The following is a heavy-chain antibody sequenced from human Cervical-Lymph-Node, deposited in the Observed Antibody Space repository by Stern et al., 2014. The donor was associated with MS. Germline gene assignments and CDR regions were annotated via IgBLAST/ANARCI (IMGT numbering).Heavy chain of an antibody. CDR2: FSNSCTAI. CDR3: VRTWRENTFDS. J-gene: IGHJ4*02. Sequence: VHLVESGGNLGQPGGSLRLSCAASGLKLRDYSMSWVRKAPGKGVEWVSFFSNSCTAIYYANSVKGLFTISIVMARNSVYLQMNSLRDEDTAVYYCVRTWRENTFDSWGQGILVTVSS. CDR1: GLKLRDYS. V-gene: IGHV3-48*02. D-gene: IGHD5-24*01.